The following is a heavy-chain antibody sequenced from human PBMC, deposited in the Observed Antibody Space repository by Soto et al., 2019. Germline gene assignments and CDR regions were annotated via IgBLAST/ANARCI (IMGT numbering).Heavy chain of an antibody. CDR2: INPNSGGT. CDR3: ARGGDDNYYDSSDYYYYYYGMDV. V-gene: IGHV1-2*02. D-gene: IGHD3-22*01. CDR1: GYTFTGYY. Sequence: QVQLVQSGAEVKKPGASMKVSCKASGYTFTGYYMHWVRQAPGQGLEWMGWINPNSGGTNYAQKFQGRVTMTRDTSISTAYMELSRLRSDDTAVYYCARGGDDNYYDSSDYYYYYYGMDVWGQGTTVTVSS. J-gene: IGHJ6*02.